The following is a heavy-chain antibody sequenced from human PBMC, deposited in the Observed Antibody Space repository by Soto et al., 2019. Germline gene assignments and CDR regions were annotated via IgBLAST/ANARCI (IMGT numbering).Heavy chain of an antibody. D-gene: IGHD3-22*01. J-gene: IGHJ4*02. CDR3: ARRLPLFYYDSSGYPIAFDY. Sequence: SETLSLTCTVSGGSISSYYWSWIRQPPGKGLEWIGYIYYSGSTNYNPSLKSRVTISVDTSKNQFSLKLSSVTAADTAVYYCARRLPLFYYDSSGYPIAFDYWGQGTLVTVLL. CDR2: IYYSGST. CDR1: GGSISSYY. V-gene: IGHV4-59*08.